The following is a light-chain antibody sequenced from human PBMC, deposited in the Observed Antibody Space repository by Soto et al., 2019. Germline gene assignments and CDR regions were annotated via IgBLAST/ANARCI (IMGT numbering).Light chain of an antibody. V-gene: IGKV1-5*01. Sequence: DIQMTQSPSTLSASVGDRVTITCRASQSISSRLAWYQQKPGKAPKFLVYDASNLESGVPSRFSGSGSGTEFTLTISSLQPDDFATYYCQQYNSYSVTSGQGTKVDIK. J-gene: IGKJ1*01. CDR2: DAS. CDR1: QSISSR. CDR3: QQYNSYSVT.